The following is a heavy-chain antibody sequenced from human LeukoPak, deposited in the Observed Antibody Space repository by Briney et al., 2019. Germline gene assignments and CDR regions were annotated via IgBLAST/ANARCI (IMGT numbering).Heavy chain of an antibody. Sequence: PSETLSLTCAVYGGSFSGYYWSWIRQPPGKGLEWIGEINHSGSTNYNPSLKSRVTISVDTSKNQFSLKLSSVTAADTAVYYCASRYYYDSSGYHHWGRGTLVTVSS. V-gene: IGHV4-34*01. D-gene: IGHD3-22*01. CDR1: GGSFSGYY. J-gene: IGHJ4*02. CDR2: INHSGST. CDR3: ASRYYYDSSGYHH.